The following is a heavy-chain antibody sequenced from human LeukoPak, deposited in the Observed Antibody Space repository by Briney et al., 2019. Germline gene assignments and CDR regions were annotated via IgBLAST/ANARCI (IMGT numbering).Heavy chain of an antibody. D-gene: IGHD4-17*01. CDR1: GFTFDDYA. Sequence: GGSLRLSCAASGFTFDDYAMHWVRQAPGKGLEWVSGISWNSGSIGYADSVKGRFTISRGNAKNSLYLQMNSLRAEDTALYYCAKERATVTITYYMDVWGKGTTVTVSS. J-gene: IGHJ6*03. CDR3: AKERATVTITYYMDV. V-gene: IGHV3-9*01. CDR2: ISWNSGSI.